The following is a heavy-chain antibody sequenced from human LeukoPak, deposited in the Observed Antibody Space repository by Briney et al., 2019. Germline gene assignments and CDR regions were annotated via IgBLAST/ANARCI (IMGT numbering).Heavy chain of an antibody. Sequence: ASVKVSCKVSGYTLTELSMHWVRQAPGKGLEWMGGFDPEDGETIYAQKFQGRVTMTEDTSTDTAYMELSSLRSEDTAVYYCATSISYYYDSSGSAYWGQGTLVTVSS. CDR1: GYTLTELS. CDR2: FDPEDGET. D-gene: IGHD3-22*01. V-gene: IGHV1-24*01. J-gene: IGHJ4*02. CDR3: ATSISYYYDSSGSAY.